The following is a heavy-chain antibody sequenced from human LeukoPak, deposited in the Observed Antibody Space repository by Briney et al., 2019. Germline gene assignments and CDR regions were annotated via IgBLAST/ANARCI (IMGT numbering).Heavy chain of an antibody. V-gene: IGHV3-64*01. J-gene: IGHJ3*02. CDR3: ARVLRGSDGAFDI. D-gene: IGHD1-26*01. CDR2: ISSNGGST. Sequence: APGKGXXXVSAISSNGGSTYYANFVKGRFTISRDNSKNTLYLQMGSLRAEDMAVYYCARVLRGSDGAFDIWGQGTMVTVSS.